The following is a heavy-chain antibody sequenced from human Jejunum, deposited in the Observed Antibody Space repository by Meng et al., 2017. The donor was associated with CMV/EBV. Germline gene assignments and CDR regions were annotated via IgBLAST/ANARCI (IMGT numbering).Heavy chain of an antibody. J-gene: IGHJ5*02. CDR1: GGSLNTYY. D-gene: IGHD2-15*01. CDR3: ARMVAYPLAFYFDP. CDR2: IYHTGNI. Sequence: SGGSLNTYYWSWLRQPPGKGLEWIGYIYHTGNINYNPSLKSRVTISIDGSKTHFSLKLTSVTAADTAVYYCARMVAYPLAFYFDPWGQGTLVTVSS. V-gene: IGHV4-59*01.